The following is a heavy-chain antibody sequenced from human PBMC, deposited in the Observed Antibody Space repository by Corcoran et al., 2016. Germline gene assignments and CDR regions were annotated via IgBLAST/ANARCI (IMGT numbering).Heavy chain of an antibody. D-gene: IGHD3-3*01. Sequence: QVQLQESGPGLVKPSETLSLTCTVSGGSISSYYWSWIRQPPGKGLEWIGYIYYSGSTNYNPSLKSRVTISVDTSKNQFSLKLSSVTAADTAVYYCARVYYDFWSGYYRGWYFDLWGRGTRVTVSS. CDR2: IYYSGST. CDR1: GGSISSYY. J-gene: IGHJ2*01. CDR3: ARVYYDFWSGYYRGWYFDL. V-gene: IGHV4-59*01.